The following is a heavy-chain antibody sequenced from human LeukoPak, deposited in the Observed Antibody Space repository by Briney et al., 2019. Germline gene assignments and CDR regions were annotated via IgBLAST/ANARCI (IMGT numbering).Heavy chain of an antibody. J-gene: IGHJ4*02. CDR1: GFTVSSNY. CDR2: ISASGDSP. Sequence: PGGSLRLSCAASGFTVSSNYMSWVRQAPGKGLEWVSSISASGDSPYYADSVQGRFTISRDNSKNTLFLQMKSLRAEDTAVYYCANGSPLGHWGQGTLVTVSS. V-gene: IGHV3-23*01. CDR3: ANGSPLGH. D-gene: IGHD3-10*01.